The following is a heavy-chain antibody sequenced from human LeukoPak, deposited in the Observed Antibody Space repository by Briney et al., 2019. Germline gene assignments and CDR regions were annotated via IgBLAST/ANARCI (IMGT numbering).Heavy chain of an antibody. J-gene: IGHJ4*02. CDR3: GRGSVGFGELNY. Sequence: TGGSLRLSCAASGFTFSSYAMHWVRQAPGKGLEWVAVISYDGSNKFYADSVKGRFTLSRDNSKNTLYLQMNSLRIEDTAVYYCGRGSVGFGELNYWGQGTLVSLSS. V-gene: IGHV3-30-3*01. CDR1: GFTFSSYA. CDR2: ISYDGSNK. D-gene: IGHD3-10*01.